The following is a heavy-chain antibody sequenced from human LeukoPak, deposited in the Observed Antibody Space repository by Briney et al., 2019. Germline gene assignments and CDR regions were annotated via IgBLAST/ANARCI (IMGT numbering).Heavy chain of an antibody. J-gene: IGHJ4*02. CDR3: ARAYDSGSYVFDY. V-gene: IGHV1-69*05. D-gene: IGHD1-26*01. CDR1: VGTFSSYA. CDR2: IIPIFGTA. Sequence: ASVKVSCKASVGTFSSYAISWVRQAPGQGLERLGGIIPIFGTANYAQKFQGRVTITTDESTSTAYMELSSLRSEDTAVYYCARAYDSGSYVFDYWGQGTLVTVSS.